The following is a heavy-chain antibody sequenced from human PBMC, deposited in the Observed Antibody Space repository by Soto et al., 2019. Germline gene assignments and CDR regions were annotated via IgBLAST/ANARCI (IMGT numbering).Heavy chain of an antibody. J-gene: IGHJ1*01. Sequence: ASVKVSCKASGYTFTSYYMHCVRPAPGQGLEWMGIINPSGGSTSYAQKFQGRVTMTRDTSTSTVYMELSSLRSEDTAVYYCARADRYSSSWRTEYFQHWGQGTLVTVSS. D-gene: IGHD6-13*01. CDR2: INPSGGST. CDR1: GYTFTSYY. CDR3: ARADRYSSSWRTEYFQH. V-gene: IGHV1-46*03.